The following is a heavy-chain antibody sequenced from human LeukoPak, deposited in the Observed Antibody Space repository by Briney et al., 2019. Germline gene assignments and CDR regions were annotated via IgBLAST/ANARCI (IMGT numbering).Heavy chain of an antibody. J-gene: IGHJ3*02. CDR3: AKHARTDAFDI. CDR2: ISGSGGNT. Sequence: GGSLRLSCAASGFTFNNYAMNWVRQAPGKGLEWVSSISGSGGNTYYADSVKGRFTISRDNSKNTLYLQMNSLRAEDTAVYYCAKHARTDAFDIWGQGTMITVSS. V-gene: IGHV3-23*01. CDR1: GFTFNNYA. D-gene: IGHD1-14*01.